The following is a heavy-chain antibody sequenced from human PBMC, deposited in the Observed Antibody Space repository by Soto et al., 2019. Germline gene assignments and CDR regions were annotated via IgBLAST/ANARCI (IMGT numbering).Heavy chain of an antibody. V-gene: IGHV3-30*18. CDR2: ISYDGSNQ. CDR3: AKDQASGQVSSES. Sequence: PVGSLRLSCAASGFTFNIYGMHWVRQAPDKGLEWVALISYDGSNQYYADSVKGRFTISRDNSKNTLFLQMNSLRADDTAVYYCAKDQASGQVSSESWRQGTLVTVSS. J-gene: IGHJ5*02. CDR1: GFTFNIYG.